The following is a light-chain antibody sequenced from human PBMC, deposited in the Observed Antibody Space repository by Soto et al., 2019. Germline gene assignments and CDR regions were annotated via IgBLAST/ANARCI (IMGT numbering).Light chain of an antibody. CDR1: QSVSGY. CDR3: QQRSDWLT. Sequence: EIVLTQSPATLSLSPGERATLSCRASQSVSGYLAWYQQKPGQAPRLLIYDASNRATGIPARFSGSGSGTGFTLTISSLDPEDFAVDYCQQRSDWLTFGGGTKVEIK. CDR2: DAS. V-gene: IGKV3-11*01. J-gene: IGKJ4*01.